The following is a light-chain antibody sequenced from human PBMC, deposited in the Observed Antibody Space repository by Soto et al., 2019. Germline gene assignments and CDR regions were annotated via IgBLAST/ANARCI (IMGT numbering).Light chain of an antibody. CDR3: QQYGSSPWT. J-gene: IGKJ1*01. Sequence: EIVVTQSPATLSVSPGEIATLYFSASQSVSNNYLAWYQQKPGQAPRLLIYGASNRATGIPDRFSGSGSGTDFTLTISRLEPEDFAVYHCQQYGSSPWTFGQGTKVDIK. V-gene: IGKV3-20*01. CDR2: GAS. CDR1: QSVSNNY.